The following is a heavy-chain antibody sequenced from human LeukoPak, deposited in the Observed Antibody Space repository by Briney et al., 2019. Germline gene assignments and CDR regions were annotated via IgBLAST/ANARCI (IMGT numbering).Heavy chain of an antibody. J-gene: IGHJ3*02. D-gene: IGHD1-26*01. CDR3: ARAPGGSYYLGAFDI. V-gene: IGHV1-69*13. CDR2: IIPIFGTA. Sequence: SVKVSCKASGGPFSSYAISWVRQAPGQGLEWMGGIIPIFGTANYAQEFQGRVTITADESTSTAYMELSSLRSEDTAVYYCARAPGGSYYLGAFDIWGQGTMVTVSS. CDR1: GGPFSSYA.